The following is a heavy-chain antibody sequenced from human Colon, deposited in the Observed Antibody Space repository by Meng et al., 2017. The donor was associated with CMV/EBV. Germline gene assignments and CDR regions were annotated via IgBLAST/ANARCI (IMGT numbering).Heavy chain of an antibody. V-gene: IGHV3-23*01. Sequence: GESLRLTCAGSGSLFSRYPMAWVRQAPGKGLEWVAQMSHDGSASYYADSMKPRVTISRDNSVNTFYLRITDLRAEDTAVYFCAKVRITTSWLPKPFDAWGQGTLVTVSS. CDR2: MSHDGSAS. CDR1: GSLFSRYP. CDR3: AKVRITTSWLPKPFDA. J-gene: IGHJ4*02. D-gene: IGHD2-2*01.